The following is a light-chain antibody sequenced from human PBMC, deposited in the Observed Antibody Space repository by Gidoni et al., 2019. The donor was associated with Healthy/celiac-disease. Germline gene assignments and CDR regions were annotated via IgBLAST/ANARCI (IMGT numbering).Light chain of an antibody. J-gene: IGKJ1*01. CDR1: QDISNY. CDR2: DAS. Sequence: DIQMTQSPSSLSASLGDRVTITYQASQDISNYLNWYQQKPGKAPTLLIYDASNLETGVPSRFSGSGSGTDFTFTISSLQPEDIATYYCQQYYNLPWTFGQGTKVEIK. V-gene: IGKV1-33*01. CDR3: QQYYNLPWT.